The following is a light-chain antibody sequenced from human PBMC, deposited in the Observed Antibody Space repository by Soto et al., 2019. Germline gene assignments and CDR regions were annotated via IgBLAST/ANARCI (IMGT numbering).Light chain of an antibody. V-gene: IGLV2-8*01. CDR2: EVY. CDR1: SSDVGGSNF. CDR3: NSYVTSNVVV. J-gene: IGLJ2*01. Sequence: QSVLTQPASVSDSPGQSITISCTGTSSDVGGSNFVSWYQQHPGKAPKLMIYEVYKRPSGVPARFSGSKSGNTASLTVSGLQAEDEAVYYCNSYVTSNVVVFGGGTK.